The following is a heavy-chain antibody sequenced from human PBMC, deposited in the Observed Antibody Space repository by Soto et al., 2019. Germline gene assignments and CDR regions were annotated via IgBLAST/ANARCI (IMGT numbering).Heavy chain of an antibody. CDR3: TTDNWNYGGSFDY. CDR1: GFTFGGSA. D-gene: IGHD1-7*01. CDR2: IKSKTDGGTT. J-gene: IGHJ4*02. Sequence: PGGSLRLSCAASGFTFGGSAMHWVRQASGKGLEWVGRIKSKTDGGTTDYAAPVKGRFTISRDDSKNTLYLQMNSLKTEDTAVYYCTTDNWNYGGSFDYWGQGT. V-gene: IGHV3-15*01.